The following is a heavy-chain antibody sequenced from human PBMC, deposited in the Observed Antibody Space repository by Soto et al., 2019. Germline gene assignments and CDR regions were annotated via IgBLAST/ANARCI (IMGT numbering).Heavy chain of an antibody. D-gene: IGHD3-16*01. J-gene: IGHJ4*02. CDR1: GYTFSNYW. V-gene: IGHV3-74*01. Sequence: EVQLVESGGGLVQPGGSLRLSCAASGYTFSNYWMHWVRQAPGMGLVWVSRIDNDGRTTNYADSVMGRFTISRDTAKDTLYLQMDSLRAEDTAVYYCTRDLGGASSNWWPGTLVTVSS. CDR3: TRDLGGASSN. CDR2: IDNDGRTT.